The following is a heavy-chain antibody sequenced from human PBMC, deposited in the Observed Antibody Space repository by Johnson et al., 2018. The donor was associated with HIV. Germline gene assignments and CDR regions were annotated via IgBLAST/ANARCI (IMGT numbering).Heavy chain of an antibody. J-gene: IGHJ3*02. Sequence: QVQLVESGGGVVQPGKSLRLSCAASGFTFSIYTMHWVRQAPGKGLEWVAVISYDGSNTYYADSVKGRFTISRDNAKNSLYLQMNSLRAEDTAVYYCARDQSEVDAFDIWGQGTMVTVSS. V-gene: IGHV3-30*04. CDR3: ARDQSEVDAFDI. CDR2: ISYDGSNT. CDR1: GFTFSIYT.